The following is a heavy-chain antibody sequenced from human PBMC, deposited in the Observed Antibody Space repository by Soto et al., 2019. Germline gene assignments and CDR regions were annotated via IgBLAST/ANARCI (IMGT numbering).Heavy chain of an antibody. J-gene: IGHJ3*01. CDR1: GFTFSNYW. CDR2: INSDASST. CDR3: TRHPKGVGASFAFDV. Sequence: EVQLVESGGGLVQPGGSLRLSCAASGFTFSNYWMHWVRQATGKGLVWVSRINSDASSTAYADSVKGRFTISRDNAKNTLFLQMNSLRAEDTAVYYCTRHPKGVGASFAFDVWCQRTMVTVSS. V-gene: IGHV3-74*01. D-gene: IGHD1-26*01.